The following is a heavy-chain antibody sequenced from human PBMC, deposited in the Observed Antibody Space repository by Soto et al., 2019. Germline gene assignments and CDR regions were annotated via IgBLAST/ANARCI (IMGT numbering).Heavy chain of an antibody. CDR1: GFTFSSYG. V-gene: IGHV3-30*18. J-gene: IGHJ4*02. Sequence: QVQLVESGGGVVQPGRSLRLSCAASGFTFSSYGMHWVRQAPGKGLEWVAVISYDGSNKYYADSVKGRFTISRDNSKNTLYLQMTSLRAEDTAVYYCAKSDAFGTTVTTFDYWGQGTLVTVSS. CDR3: AKSDAFGTTVTTFDY. D-gene: IGHD4-4*01. CDR2: ISYDGSNK.